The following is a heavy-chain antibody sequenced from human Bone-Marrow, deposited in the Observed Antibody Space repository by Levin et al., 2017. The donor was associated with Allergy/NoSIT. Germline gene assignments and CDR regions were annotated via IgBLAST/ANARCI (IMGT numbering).Heavy chain of an antibody. J-gene: IGHJ6*02. D-gene: IGHD3-16*01. Sequence: GESLKISCAASGSAFTNFAMHWVRQAPGKGLEWVAVISSDGDKKLYADSVKDRFFISSDNSKTTLYLQMNSLRVEDTAVYYCAKSLRSAQYYYYGMDVWGQGTTVTVSS. CDR1: GSAFTNFA. CDR3: AKSLRSAQYYYYGMDV. V-gene: IGHV3-30*18. CDR2: ISSDGDKK.